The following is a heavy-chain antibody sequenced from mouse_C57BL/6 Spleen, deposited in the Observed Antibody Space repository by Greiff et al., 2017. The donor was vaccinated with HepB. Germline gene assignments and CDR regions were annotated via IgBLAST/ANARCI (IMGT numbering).Heavy chain of an antibody. V-gene: IGHV2-5*01. D-gene: IGHD1-2*01. CDR2: IWRGGST. J-gene: IGHJ4*01. CDR1: GFSLTSYG. CDR3: AKNRGAAFYAMDY. Sequence: QVQLQQSGPGLVQPSQSLSITCTVSGFSLTSYGVHWVRQSPGKGLEWLGVIWRGGSTDYNAAFMSRLSITKDNSKSQVFFKMNSLQADDTAIYDCAKNRGAAFYAMDYWGQGTSVTVSS.